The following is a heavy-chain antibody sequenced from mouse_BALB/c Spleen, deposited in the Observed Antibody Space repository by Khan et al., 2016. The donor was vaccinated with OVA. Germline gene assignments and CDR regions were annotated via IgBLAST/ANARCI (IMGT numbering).Heavy chain of an antibody. CDR3: ARSKYLARY. CDR2: IWAGGST. J-gene: IGHJ2*01. CDR1: GYSLTRYG. V-gene: IGHV2-9*02. D-gene: IGHD3-3*01. Sequence: QVQLQESGPGLVAPSQSLSITCTVCGYSLTRYGVHWVRQPPGKGLEWLGLIWAGGSTKYIWALMSRLSISIDQSKSLVFLLMNSLQTDDTALYCSARSKYLARYGGQGTTLTVSS.